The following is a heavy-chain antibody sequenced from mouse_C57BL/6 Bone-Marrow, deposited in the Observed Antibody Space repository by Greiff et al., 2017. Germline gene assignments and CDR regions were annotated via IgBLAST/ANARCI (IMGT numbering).Heavy chain of an antibody. J-gene: IGHJ3*01. V-gene: IGHV1-50*01. CDR3: AGGGLLRTWFAY. CDR2: IDPSDSYT. CDR1: GYTFTSYW. D-gene: IGHD2-3*01. Sequence: QVQLQQPGAELVKPGASVKLSCKASGYTFTSYWMQWVKQRPGQGLEWIGEIDPSDSYTNYNQKFKGKATLTVDTSSSTAYMQLSSLTSEDSAVYYCAGGGLLRTWFAYWGQGTLVTVSA.